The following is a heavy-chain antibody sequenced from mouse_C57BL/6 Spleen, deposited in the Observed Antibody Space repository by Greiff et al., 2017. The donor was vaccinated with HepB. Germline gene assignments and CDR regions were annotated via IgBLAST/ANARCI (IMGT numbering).Heavy chain of an antibody. Sequence: VQLQQSGPELVKPGASVKISCKASGYAFSSSWMNWVKQRPGKGLEWIGRIYPGDGDTNYNGKFKGKATLTADKSSSTAYMQLSSLTAEASAVYCCAREKDYWDQGTTLTVSS. CDR2: IYPGDGDT. CDR3: AREKDY. J-gene: IGHJ2*01. CDR1: GYAFSSSW. V-gene: IGHV1-82*01.